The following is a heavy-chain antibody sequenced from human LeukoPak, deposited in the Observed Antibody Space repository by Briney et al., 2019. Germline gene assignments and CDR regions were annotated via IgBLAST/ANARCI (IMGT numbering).Heavy chain of an antibody. Sequence: ASVKVSCKASGYTFTSYYMHWVRQAPGQGLEWMGIINPSGGSTSYAQKFQGRVTMTRDMSTSTVYMELSSLRAEDTAVYYCAKIFSGDSSGYDYYYYYYMDVWGKGTTVTVSS. CDR2: INPSGGST. D-gene: IGHD3-22*01. V-gene: IGHV1-46*01. J-gene: IGHJ6*03. CDR3: AKIFSGDSSGYDYYYYYYMDV. CDR1: GYTFTSYY.